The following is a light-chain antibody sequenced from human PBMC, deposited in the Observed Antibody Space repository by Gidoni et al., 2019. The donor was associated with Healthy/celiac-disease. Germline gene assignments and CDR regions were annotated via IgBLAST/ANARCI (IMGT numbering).Light chain of an antibody. CDR3: QQYNYYPLT. CDR2: AAS. Sequence: EIEMTQSPVTLSVSAGERATITCRASQGVSRYLAWYQQKPGKAPKLLIYAASTVPTGVPARFGGSGSGTEFTLTISSLQSEDFATYYCQQYNYYPLTFXXXTKLEIK. CDR1: QGVSRY. V-gene: IGKV3-15*01. J-gene: IGKJ2*01.